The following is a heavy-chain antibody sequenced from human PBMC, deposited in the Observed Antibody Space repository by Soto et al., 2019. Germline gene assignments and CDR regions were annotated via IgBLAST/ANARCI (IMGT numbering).Heavy chain of an antibody. V-gene: IGHV4-4*07. D-gene: IGHD3-3*01. CDR1: GGSMTSYY. J-gene: IGHJ5*02. CDR2: VYSSGGT. Sequence: TLSLTCTVSGGSMTSYYWTWIRQPAGKGLEWIGRVYSSGGTHYNPSLKSRVTISLDTSKNQFSLRLLSVTDADTAVYFCARGQRFSDWFDPWGQGTLVTVSS. CDR3: ARGQRFSDWFDP.